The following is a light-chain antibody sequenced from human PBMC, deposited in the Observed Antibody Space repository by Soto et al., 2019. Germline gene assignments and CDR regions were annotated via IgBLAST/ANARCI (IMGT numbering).Light chain of an antibody. J-gene: IGKJ3*01. Sequence: DIQMTQSPSSLSASVGDRVTITCQASQDTSNYLNWYQQKPGKAPKLLIYDASNLETGVQSRFSGSGSGTDFTFTISSLQPEDIATYYCQQDDNLPPFTFGPGTKVDIK. V-gene: IGKV1-33*01. CDR3: QQDDNLPPFT. CDR2: DAS. CDR1: QDTSNY.